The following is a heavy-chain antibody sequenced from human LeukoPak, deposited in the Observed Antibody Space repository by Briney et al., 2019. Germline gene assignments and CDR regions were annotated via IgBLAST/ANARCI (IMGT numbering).Heavy chain of an antibody. CDR2: ISGSGGST. CDR3: AKDPSTYIVVVPAANFDS. D-gene: IGHD2-2*01. J-gene: IGHJ4*02. V-gene: IGHV3-23*01. CDR1: GFTFSSYA. Sequence: GASLRLSCAASGFTFSSYAMSWVRQAPGEGLEWVSAISGSGGSTYYADSVKGRFTISRDNSKNTLYLQMNSLRAEDTAVYYCAKDPSTYIVVVPAANFDSWGQGTLVTVSS.